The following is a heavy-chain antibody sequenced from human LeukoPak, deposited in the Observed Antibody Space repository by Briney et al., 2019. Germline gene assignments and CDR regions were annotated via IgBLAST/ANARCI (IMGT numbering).Heavy chain of an antibody. V-gene: IGHV4-34*01. D-gene: IGHD4-17*01. J-gene: IGHJ6*03. CDR1: GGSFSNYY. Sequence: SETLSLTCTVYGGSFSNYYWSWIRQPPGKGLEWIGEINHSGSTNYNPSLKSRVTISVDKSKNQFSLKLSSVTAADTAVYYCARASDYDYGDYKHYYYYYMDVWGKGTTVTVSS. CDR3: ARASDYDYGDYKHYYYYYMDV. CDR2: INHSGST.